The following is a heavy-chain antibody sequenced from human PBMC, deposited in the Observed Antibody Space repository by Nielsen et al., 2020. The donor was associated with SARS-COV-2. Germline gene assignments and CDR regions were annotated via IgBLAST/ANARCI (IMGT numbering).Heavy chain of an antibody. V-gene: IGHV5-10-1*01. D-gene: IGHD6-6*01. Sequence: GESLKISCKGSGYSFTSYWISWVRQMPGKGLEWMGRIDPSDSYTNYSPSFQGHVTISADKSISTAYLQWSSLKASDTAMYYCARHEYSSSSEGLQHWGQGILVTVSS. CDR2: IDPSDSYT. CDR3: ARHEYSSSSEGLQH. CDR1: GYSFTSYW. J-gene: IGHJ1*01.